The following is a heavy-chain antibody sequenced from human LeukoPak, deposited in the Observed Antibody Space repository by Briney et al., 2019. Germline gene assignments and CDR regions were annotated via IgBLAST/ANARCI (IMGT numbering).Heavy chain of an antibody. J-gene: IGHJ4*02. Sequence: SETLSLTCTVSGGSISSSSYYWGWIRQPPGKGREWIGSIYYSGSTYYNPSLKSRVTISVDTSKNQFSLKLSSVTAADTAVYYCASQKYYYDSSGYYYVWFFDYWGQGTLVTVSS. CDR2: IYYSGST. CDR3: ASQKYYYDSSGYYYVWFFDY. CDR1: GGSISSSSYY. D-gene: IGHD3-22*01. V-gene: IGHV4-39*01.